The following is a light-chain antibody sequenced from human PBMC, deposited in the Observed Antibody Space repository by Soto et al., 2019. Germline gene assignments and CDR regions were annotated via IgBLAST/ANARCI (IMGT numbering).Light chain of an antibody. CDR2: EVS. CDR3: SSYTSSSTPYV. Sequence: QSVLTQPASVSGSPGQSITFSCTGTSSDVGAYKYVSWYQQYPGKAPKLMIYEVSNRPSGVSNRFSGSKSGNTASLTISGLQAEDEADYYCSSYTSSSTPYVFGTGTKVTVL. CDR1: SSDVGAYKY. V-gene: IGLV2-14*01. J-gene: IGLJ1*01.